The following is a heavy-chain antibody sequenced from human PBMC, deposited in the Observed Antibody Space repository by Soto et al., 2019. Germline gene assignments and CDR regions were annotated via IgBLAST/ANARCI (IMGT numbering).Heavy chain of an antibody. CDR3: ARSTPFIYTTTVRVDF. CDR1: GFTFNTYS. J-gene: IGHJ4*02. Sequence: GGSLRLSCAASGFTFNTYSMTWVRQAPGKALEWVSSISSSSSYIYYGDSVKGRFTISRNNAKNSLFLQMNSLRAEDTAVYYCARSTPFIYTTTVRVDFCGRGTLVTVSS. CDR2: ISSSSSYI. V-gene: IGHV3-21*01. D-gene: IGHD5-18*01.